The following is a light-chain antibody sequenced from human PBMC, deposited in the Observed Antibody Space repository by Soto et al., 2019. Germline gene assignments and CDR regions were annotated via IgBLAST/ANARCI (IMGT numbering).Light chain of an antibody. CDR2: EVS. V-gene: IGLV2-14*01. Sequence: QSVLTQPASVSGSLRQSITISCTGTRSDVGDYNYVSWYQHHPGKAPKLMIYEVSHRPSGVSHRFSGSKSGNTASLTISGLQAEDEADYYCSSYTSSSTLVFGGGTKLTVL. CDR3: SSYTSSSTLV. J-gene: IGLJ2*01. CDR1: RSDVGDYNY.